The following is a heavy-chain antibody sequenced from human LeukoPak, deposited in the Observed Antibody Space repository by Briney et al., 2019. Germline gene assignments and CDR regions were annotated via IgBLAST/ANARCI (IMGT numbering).Heavy chain of an antibody. CDR2: IYYSGTT. CDR1: GDSISSSSYY. J-gene: IGHJ4*02. D-gene: IGHD6-19*01. Sequence: PSETLSLTCTVSGDSISSSSYYWNWIRQPPGKGLEWIGSIYYSGTTNYNPSLKSRVTISVDTSKNQFSLKLSSVTAADTAVYYCARTTRSSGWYHYWGQGTLVTVSS. V-gene: IGHV4-39*07. CDR3: ARTTRSSGWYHY.